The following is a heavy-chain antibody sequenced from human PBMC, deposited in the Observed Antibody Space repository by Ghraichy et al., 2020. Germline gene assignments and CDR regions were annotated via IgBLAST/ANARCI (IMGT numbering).Heavy chain of an antibody. V-gene: IGHV3-21*01. D-gene: IGHD2-15*01. CDR1: GFTFSSYS. CDR2: ISSSSSYI. J-gene: IGHJ6*02. Sequence: GSLRLSCAASGFTFSSYSMNWVRQAPGKGLEWVSSISSSSSYIYYADSVKGRFTISRDNAKNSLYLQMNSLRAEDTAVYYCARERVVVYGMDVWGQGTTVTVSS. CDR3: ARERVVVYGMDV.